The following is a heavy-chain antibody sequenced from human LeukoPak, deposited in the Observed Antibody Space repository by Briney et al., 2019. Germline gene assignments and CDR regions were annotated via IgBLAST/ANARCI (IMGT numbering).Heavy chain of an antibody. CDR1: GGSFSGYY. J-gene: IGHJ4*02. Sequence: SETLSLTCAVYGGSFSGYYWSWIRQPPGKGLEWIGEINHSGSTNYNPSLKSRVTISVDTSKNQFSLKLSSVTAADTAVYYCAGTTARGLFEYYFDYWGQGTLVTASS. D-gene: IGHD1-1*01. CDR2: INHSGST. CDR3: AGTTARGLFEYYFDY. V-gene: IGHV4-34*01.